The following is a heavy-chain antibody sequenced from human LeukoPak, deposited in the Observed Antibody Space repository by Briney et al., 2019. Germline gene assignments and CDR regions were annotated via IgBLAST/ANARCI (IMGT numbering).Heavy chain of an antibody. CDR2: ITGDTGRT. CDR1: GFTFSSNA. J-gene: IGHJ4*02. V-gene: IGHV3-23*01. CDR3: AKDAVAPGSGGDYFDY. Sequence: GGSLRLSCAASGFTFSSNAMTWVRQGPGKGLEWVSVITGDTGRTHYAESVKGRFTISRDNSKNTLSLQMNRLRVEDTAVYYCAKDAVAPGSGGDYFDYWGQGTLVTVSS. D-gene: IGHD3-10*01.